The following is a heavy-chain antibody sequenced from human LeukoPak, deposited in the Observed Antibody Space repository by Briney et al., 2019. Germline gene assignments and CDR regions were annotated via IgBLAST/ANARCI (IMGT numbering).Heavy chain of an antibody. D-gene: IGHD5-18*01. V-gene: IGHV4-59*01. CDR1: GGSISSYY. J-gene: IGHJ3*02. CDR3: ARAIGGLYSYGPVVNAFDI. CDR2: IYYSGST. Sequence: SETLSLTCTVSGGSISSYYWSWIRQPPGKGLEWIGYIYYSGSTNYNPSLKSQVTISVDTSKNQFSLKLSSVTAADTAVYYCARAIGGLYSYGPVVNAFDIWGQGTMVTVSS.